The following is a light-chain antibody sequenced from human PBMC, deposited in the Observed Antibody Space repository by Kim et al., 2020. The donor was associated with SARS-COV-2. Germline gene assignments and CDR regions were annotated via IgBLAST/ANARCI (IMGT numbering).Light chain of an antibody. Sequence: DIVMTQSPDSLAVSLGERATINCKSSQSVLYSSNNKNYLAWYQQKPGQPPKLLIYWASTRESGVPDRFSGSGSGTDFTLTIGSLQAEDVAVYYCQQYYSTPYTFGQGTKLEI. V-gene: IGKV4-1*01. CDR1: QSVLYSSNNKNY. CDR3: QQYYSTPYT. CDR2: WAS. J-gene: IGKJ2*01.